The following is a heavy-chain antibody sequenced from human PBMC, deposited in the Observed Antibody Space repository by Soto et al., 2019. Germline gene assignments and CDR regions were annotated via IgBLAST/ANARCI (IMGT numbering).Heavy chain of an antibody. CDR2: IYYSGST. CDR3: ARGGRGYCSGGRCYSQYIDY. V-gene: IGHV4-59*01. D-gene: IGHD2-15*01. Sequence: SETLSLTCPVSGGSISSYYWSWIRQPPGRGREWIGYIYYSGSTNYNPALKSRVSIAVDTAKNHFYLKLSSVTAAETAVYYGARGGRGYCSGGRCYSQYIDYLGQGTLVTV. J-gene: IGHJ4*02. CDR1: GGSISSYY.